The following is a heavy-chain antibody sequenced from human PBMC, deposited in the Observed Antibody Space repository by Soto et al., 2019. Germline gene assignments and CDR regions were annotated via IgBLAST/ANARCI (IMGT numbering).Heavy chain of an antibody. Sequence: QVQLVESGGGVVQPGRSLRLSCAASGFTFSSYGMHWVRQAPGKGLEWVAGISYDGSNKYYADSVKGRFTISRDNSKNTLYLQMNSLRAEDTAVYYCAKDHHDYGDYTDYWGQGTLVTVSS. CDR3: AKDHHDYGDYTDY. D-gene: IGHD4-17*01. J-gene: IGHJ4*02. CDR2: ISYDGSNK. CDR1: GFTFSSYG. V-gene: IGHV3-30*18.